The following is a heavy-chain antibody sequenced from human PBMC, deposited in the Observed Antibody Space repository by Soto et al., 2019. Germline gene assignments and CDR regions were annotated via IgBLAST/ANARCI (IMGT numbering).Heavy chain of an antibody. CDR2: IIPIFGTA. CDR1: GGTFSSYA. Sequence: QVQLVQSGAEVKKPGSSVKVSCKASGGTFSSYAISWVRQAPGQGLEWMGGIIPIFGTANYAQKFQGRVTITADESTSTASMELSSLRSEDTAVYYCATNLRPGYYYYYGMDVWGQGTTVTVSS. V-gene: IGHV1-69*12. D-gene: IGHD3-10*01. J-gene: IGHJ6*02. CDR3: ATNLRPGYYYYYGMDV.